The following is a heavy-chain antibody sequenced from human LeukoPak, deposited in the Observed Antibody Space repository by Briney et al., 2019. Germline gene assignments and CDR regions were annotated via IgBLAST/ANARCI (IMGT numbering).Heavy chain of an antibody. CDR1: GFTFSSYW. CDR3: AVSYYCRGAACYSGLDY. J-gene: IGHJ4*02. CDR2: INGDGYSI. V-gene: IGHV3-74*01. Sequence: PGGSLRLSCAASGFTFSSYWMHWVRQAPGKGPVWVSRINGDGYSITYADSVKDRFTISRDNAKKTLYLQMNSLSADDTAVYYCAVSYYCRGAACYSGLDYWGQGTLVTVSS. D-gene: IGHD2-15*01.